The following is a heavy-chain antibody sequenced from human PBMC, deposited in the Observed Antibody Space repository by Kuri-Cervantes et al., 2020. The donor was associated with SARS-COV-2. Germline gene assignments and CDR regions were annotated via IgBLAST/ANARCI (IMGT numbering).Heavy chain of an antibody. CDR2: ISAYNGNT. D-gene: IGHD6-19*01. CDR1: GYTFTSHG. J-gene: IGHJ6*03. CDR3: ARLAVYYYYMDV. V-gene: IGHV1-18*01. Sequence: ASVKVSCKASGYTFTSHGISWVRQAPGQGLEWMGWISAYNGNTNYAQKLQGRVTMTSDTSTSTAYMELRSLRSDDTAVYYCARLAVYYYYMDVWGKGTTVTVSS.